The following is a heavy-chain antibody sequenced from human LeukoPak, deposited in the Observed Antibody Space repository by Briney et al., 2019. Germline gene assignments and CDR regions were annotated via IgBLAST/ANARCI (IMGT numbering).Heavy chain of an antibody. Sequence: TTSETLSLTCAVYGGSFSGYYWSWIRQPPGKGLEWIGEINHSGSTNYNPSLKSRVTISVDTSKNQFSLKLSSVTAADTAVYYCARENSFGWYDSWGQGTLVTVSS. D-gene: IGHD5-18*01. V-gene: IGHV4-34*01. CDR3: ARENSFGWYDS. CDR1: GGSFSGYY. J-gene: IGHJ5*01. CDR2: INHSGST.